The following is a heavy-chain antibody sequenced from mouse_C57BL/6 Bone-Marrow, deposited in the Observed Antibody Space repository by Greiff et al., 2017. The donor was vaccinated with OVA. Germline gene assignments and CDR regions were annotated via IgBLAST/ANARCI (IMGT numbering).Heavy chain of an antibody. V-gene: IGHV2-6-1*01. CDR1: GFSLTSYG. CDR2: IWSDGST. D-gene: IGHD2-4*01. CDR3: ARHPYYDYDVRAMDY. J-gene: IGHJ4*01. Sequence: QVQLKESGPGLVAPSQSLSITCTVSGFSLTSYGVHWVRQPPGKGLEWLVVIWSDGSTTYNSALKSRLSISKDNSKSQVFLKMNSLQTDDTAMYYCARHPYYDYDVRAMDYWGQGTSVTVSS.